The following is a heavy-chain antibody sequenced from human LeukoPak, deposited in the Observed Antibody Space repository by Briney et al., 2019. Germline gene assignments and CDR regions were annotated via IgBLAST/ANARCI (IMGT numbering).Heavy chain of an antibody. V-gene: IGHV4-59*01. J-gene: IGHJ4*02. CDR3: ARGRKYTNGYRVTELGSGYFDY. Sequence: SETLSLTCTVSGGSISSYYWSWIRQPPGKGLEWIGYIYYSGGTNYNPSLKSRVTISVDTSKNQFSLKLSSVTAADTAMYYCARGRKYTNGYRVTELGSGYFDYWGQGILVTVSS. CDR2: IYYSGGT. D-gene: IGHD5-18*01. CDR1: GGSISSYY.